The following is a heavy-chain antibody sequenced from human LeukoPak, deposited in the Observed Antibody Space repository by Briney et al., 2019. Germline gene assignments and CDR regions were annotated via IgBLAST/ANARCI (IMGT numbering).Heavy chain of an antibody. D-gene: IGHD6-19*01. CDR1: GVTVSSIY. CDR3: ATLKGWYGGGFCDC. Sequence: GGSLTQTPAASGVTVSSIYMGWVRQAPGKGLDWVSVIYPDGRTYYTESVKGRFTISRDSSENSLFLQMNSLRAEDTAVYYCATLKGWYGGGFCDCWRQGTLVTVSS. J-gene: IGHJ4*02. CDR2: IYPDGRT. V-gene: IGHV3-53*01.